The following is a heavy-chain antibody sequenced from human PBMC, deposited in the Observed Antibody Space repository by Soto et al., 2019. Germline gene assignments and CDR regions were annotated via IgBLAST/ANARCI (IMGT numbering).Heavy chain of an antibody. CDR1: GFNFSSYG. J-gene: IGHJ4*02. V-gene: IGHV3-33*01. CDR2: IWNDGSNE. D-gene: IGHD3-22*01. CDR3: ARDQTDSGGYSDS. Sequence: QVQLVESGGGVVQPGGSLRLSCEASGFNFSSYGIHWVRQAPGKGLEWVAIIWNDGSNEYYADSVKGRYTISRDNSKNTVELEVRKLRAEDTAVYFCARDQTDSGGYSDSWGQGTLVTVSS.